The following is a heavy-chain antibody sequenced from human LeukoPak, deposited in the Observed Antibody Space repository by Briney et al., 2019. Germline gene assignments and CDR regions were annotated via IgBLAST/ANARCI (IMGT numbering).Heavy chain of an antibody. CDR2: INSDGSST. CDR3: ASCGVVIGYYYYYGMDV. CDR1: GFTFSSYW. V-gene: IGHV3-74*01. Sequence: GGSLRLSCAASGFTFSSYWMHWVRQAPGKGLVWVSRINSDGSSTSYADSVKGRFTISRDNAKNTLYLQMNSLRAEDTAVYYCASCGVVIGYYYYYGMDVWGQGTTVTVSS. D-gene: IGHD3-3*01. J-gene: IGHJ6*02.